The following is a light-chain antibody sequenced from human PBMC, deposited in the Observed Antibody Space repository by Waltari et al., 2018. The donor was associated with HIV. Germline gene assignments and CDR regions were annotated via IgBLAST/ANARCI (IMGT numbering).Light chain of an antibody. J-gene: IGKJ1*01. V-gene: IGKV1-5*03. Sequence: DIQMTQSPSTLSASVGDRVTITCRASQSISYWLAWYQQKPGNSPKLLIYKASSLHSGVPSRFSGSRSGTEFTLTISSLQPDDFATYYCQQYNSDSRTFGQGTRVEIK. CDR1: QSISYW. CDR2: KAS. CDR3: QQYNSDSRT.